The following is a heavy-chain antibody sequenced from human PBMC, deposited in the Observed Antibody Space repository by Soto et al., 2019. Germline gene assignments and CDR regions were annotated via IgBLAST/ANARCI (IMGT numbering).Heavy chain of an antibody. Sequence: QVELQESGPRLVKSSGSLSLTCEVSSGSISTGNWWSWVRQPQGKGLEWIGEIYYTGATNYNPSLKSRFTMTIDKTKDQFSLILTSATAADTAVYYCARVFSSGSGWMYYFDFWGQGILVSVSS. D-gene: IGHD6-25*01. CDR2: IYYTGAT. V-gene: IGHV4-4*02. CDR3: ARVFSSGSGWMYYFDF. J-gene: IGHJ4*02. CDR1: SGSISTGNW.